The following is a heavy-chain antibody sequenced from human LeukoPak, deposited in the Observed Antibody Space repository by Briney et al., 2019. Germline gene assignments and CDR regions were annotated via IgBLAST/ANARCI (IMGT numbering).Heavy chain of an antibody. CDR3: ARVSVRPDY. Sequence: PGGSLRLSCAASGFTFTSYAMNWIRQAPGKGLEWVSVISASGATTDYADSVKGRFTISRDNAKNSLYLQMNSLRAEDTAVYYCARVSVRPDYWGQGTLVTVSS. V-gene: IGHV3-23*01. J-gene: IGHJ4*02. D-gene: IGHD3-10*01. CDR2: ISASGATT. CDR1: GFTFTSYA.